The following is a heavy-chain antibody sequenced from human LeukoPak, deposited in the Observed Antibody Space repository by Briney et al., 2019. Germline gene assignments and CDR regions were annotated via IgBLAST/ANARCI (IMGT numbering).Heavy chain of an antibody. D-gene: IGHD1-14*01. J-gene: IGHJ4*02. CDR2: IYYSGST. CDR1: GGSISNYY. V-gene: IGHV4-59*08. Sequence: SETLSLTCTVSGGSISNYYWTWIRQPPGKGLGWIGYIYYSGSTNYNPSLKSRVTISVDTPKNQFSLKLSSVTAADTAVYYCARSNGIQLDYWGQGTLVTVSS. CDR3: ARSNGIQLDY.